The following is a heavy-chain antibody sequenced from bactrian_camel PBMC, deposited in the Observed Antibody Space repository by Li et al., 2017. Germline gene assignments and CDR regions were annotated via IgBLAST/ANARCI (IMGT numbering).Heavy chain of an antibody. J-gene: IGHJ4*01. D-gene: IGHD2*01. Sequence: VQLVESGGGSVQAGGSLRLSCVASGFSYVNYCMAWFRQAPGKEREGVAAIFTGGGNTYYADSVKGRFTISQDNAKNTVYLQMNSLKPEDTAMYYRAAVTNNGCGGSWYPSYSYWGQGTQVTVS. V-gene: IGHV3S1*01. CDR3: AAVTNNGCGGSWYPSYSY. CDR1: GFSYVNYC. CDR2: IFTGGGNT.